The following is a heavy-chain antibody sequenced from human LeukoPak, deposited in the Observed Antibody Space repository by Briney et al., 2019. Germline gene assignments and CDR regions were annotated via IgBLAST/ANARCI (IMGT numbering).Heavy chain of an antibody. Sequence: SSETLSLTCTVSGGSISSYYWSWIRQPPGKGLEWIGYIYYSGSTNYNPSLKSRVTISVDTSKNQFSLKLSSVTAADTAVYYCARYCGGDCYPLTDAFDIWGQGTMVTVSS. CDR1: GGSISSYY. CDR2: IYYSGST. CDR3: ARYCGGDCYPLTDAFDI. V-gene: IGHV4-59*01. J-gene: IGHJ3*02. D-gene: IGHD2-21*02.